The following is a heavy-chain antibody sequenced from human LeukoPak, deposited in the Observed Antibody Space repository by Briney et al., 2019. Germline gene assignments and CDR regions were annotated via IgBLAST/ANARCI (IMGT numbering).Heavy chain of an antibody. Sequence: ASVKVSCKASGYTFSGSYIHWVRQAPGQGLEWMGRINPNSGDTNYAQNFQGRVTMTRDTSITTAYMELSSLTSADTAVYFCARSAEHCNNGVCFTDYYMDVWGKGTTVTISS. J-gene: IGHJ6*03. CDR3: ARSAEHCNNGVCFTDYYMDV. CDR1: GYTFSGSY. D-gene: IGHD2-8*01. CDR2: INPNSGDT. V-gene: IGHV1-2*06.